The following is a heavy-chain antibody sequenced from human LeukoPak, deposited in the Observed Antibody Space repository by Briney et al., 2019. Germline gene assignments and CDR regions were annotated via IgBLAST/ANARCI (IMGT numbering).Heavy chain of an antibody. CDR2: IYYGGST. CDR3: AREGPDYGDYYRYFGY. Sequence: PSETLSLTCTVSGGSISSGGYSWSWIRQHPGKGLEWIGYIYYGGSTYYNPSLKSRVTISVDTSKNQFSLKLSSVTAADTAVYYCAREGPDYGDYYRYFGYWGQGTLVTVSS. V-gene: IGHV4-31*03. D-gene: IGHD4-17*01. J-gene: IGHJ4*02. CDR1: GGSISSGGYS.